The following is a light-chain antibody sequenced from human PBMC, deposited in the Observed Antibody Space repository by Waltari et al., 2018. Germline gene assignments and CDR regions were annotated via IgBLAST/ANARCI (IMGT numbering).Light chain of an antibody. CDR3: QSYDTSLSVV. J-gene: IGLJ3*02. V-gene: IGLV1-40*01. CDR1: GPNIGAGYD. Sequence: QSVLTQPPSVSGAPGQRVTISRTGSGPNIGAGYDVHWYQQLPRAAPKLLIYGSTSRPLGVPARFFGSTSGTSASLAITGLQAEDEADYYCQSYDTSLSVVFGGGTKLTVL. CDR2: GST.